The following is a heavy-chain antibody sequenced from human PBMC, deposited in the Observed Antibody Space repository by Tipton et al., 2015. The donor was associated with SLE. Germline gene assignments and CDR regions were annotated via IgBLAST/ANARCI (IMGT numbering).Heavy chain of an antibody. Sequence: RSLRLSCVASGFIFDDYAIHWVRQTPGKGLEWVSGITWSGADIDYADSVKGRFTIFRDNAKKSIYLEMKSLRPEDTAFYYCVKDRSARGRYYGMDVWGQGTTVIVSS. D-gene: IGHD3-10*01. CDR3: VKDRSARGRYYGMDV. V-gene: IGHV3-9*01. CDR1: GFIFDDYA. J-gene: IGHJ6*02. CDR2: ITWSGADI.